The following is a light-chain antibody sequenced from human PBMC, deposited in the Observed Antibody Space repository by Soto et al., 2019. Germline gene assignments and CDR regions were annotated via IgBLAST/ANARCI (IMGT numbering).Light chain of an antibody. CDR1: SGSIASNS. V-gene: IGLV6-57*04. J-gene: IGLJ3*02. CDR2: EDN. Sequence: NFMLTQPLSVSESPGKTVTISCTRSSGSIASNSVQWYQQRPGSVPTTVIYEDNQRPSGVPDRFSGSIDYSSNSASLTISGLQTEDEADYSCQSYDDTNHRVFGGGTKLTVL. CDR3: QSYDDTNHRV.